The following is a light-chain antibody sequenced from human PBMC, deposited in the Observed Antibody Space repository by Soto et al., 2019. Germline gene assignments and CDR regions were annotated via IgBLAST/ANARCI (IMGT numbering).Light chain of an antibody. J-gene: IGKJ5*01. CDR3: QNRSTSFLMYT. CDR1: QSVGSGY. Sequence: IVWPVYPGPLSLSPGERATLSFMASQSVGSGYLAWYQQKPGQAPRLLIYGASIRATGIPDRFSGSGSGTDFTLAISSLEPEDFAVYHCQNRSTSFLMYTFAQGRRLEIK. V-gene: IGKV3D-20*02. CDR2: GAS.